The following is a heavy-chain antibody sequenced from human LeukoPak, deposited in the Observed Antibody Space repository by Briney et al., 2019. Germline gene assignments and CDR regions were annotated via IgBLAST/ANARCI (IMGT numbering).Heavy chain of an antibody. V-gene: IGHV3-48*03. Sequence: PGGSLRLSCAASGFTFSSYEMNWVRQAPGKGLEWVSYISSSGSTIYYADSVKGRFTISRDNSKNTLYLQMNSLRAEDTAVYYCAKVRRQWRTGSTDYWGQGTLVTVSS. CDR3: AKVRRQWRTGSTDY. D-gene: IGHD6-19*01. CDR2: ISSSGSTI. CDR1: GFTFSSYE. J-gene: IGHJ4*02.